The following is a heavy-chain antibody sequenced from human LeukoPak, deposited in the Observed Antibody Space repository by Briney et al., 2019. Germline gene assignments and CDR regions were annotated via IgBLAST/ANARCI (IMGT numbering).Heavy chain of an antibody. Sequence: SETLSLTCTVSGGSISSGGYYWSWIRQHPGKGLEWIGYIYYSGSTYYNPSLKSRVTISVDTSKNQFSLKLSSVTAADTAVYYCARREAYYDIMIGYYNWYYFDYWGQGTLVTVSS. J-gene: IGHJ4*02. D-gene: IGHD3-9*01. CDR1: GGSISSGGYY. V-gene: IGHV4-31*03. CDR2: IYYSGST. CDR3: ARREAYYDIMIGYYNWYYFDY.